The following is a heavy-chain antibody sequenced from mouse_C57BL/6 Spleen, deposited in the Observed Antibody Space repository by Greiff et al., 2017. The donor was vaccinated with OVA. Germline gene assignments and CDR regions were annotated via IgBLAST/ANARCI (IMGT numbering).Heavy chain of an antibody. V-gene: IGHV1-64*01. CDR3: AREDIEFLYGSYAMDY. CDR1: GYTFTSYW. J-gene: IGHJ4*01. D-gene: IGHD1-1*01. CDR2: IHPNSGST. Sequence: QVQLQQPGAELVKPGASVKLSCKASGYTFTSYWMHWVKQRPGPGLEWIGMIHPNSGSTNYNEKFKSKAPLTVDKSSSTAYMHLSSLTSEDSAVYYCAREDIEFLYGSYAMDYWGQGTSVTVSS.